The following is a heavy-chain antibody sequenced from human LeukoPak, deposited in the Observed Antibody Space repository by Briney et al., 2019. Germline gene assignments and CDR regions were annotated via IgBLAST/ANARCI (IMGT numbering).Heavy chain of an antibody. CDR3: ATIVVVPAANDWFDP. CDR2: IIPILGIA. J-gene: IGHJ5*02. Sequence: SVTVSCKAPGGTFSSYAISWVRQAPGQGLEWMGRIIPILGIANYAQKFQGRVTITADKSTSTAYMELSSLRSEDTAVYYCATIVVVPAANDWFDPWGQGTLVTVSS. CDR1: GGTFSSYA. V-gene: IGHV1-69*04. D-gene: IGHD2-2*01.